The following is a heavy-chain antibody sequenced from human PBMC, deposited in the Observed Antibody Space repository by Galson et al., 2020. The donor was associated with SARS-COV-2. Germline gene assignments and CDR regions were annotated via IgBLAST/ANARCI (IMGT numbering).Heavy chain of an antibody. CDR3: ARDDVGPTADAFDI. CDR1: SGSVSSGSYL. J-gene: IGHJ3*02. Sequence: KASETLSLTCTASSGSVSSGSYLWSCIRQPPGKGLVWIGYISYSGNTNYNPAIKSRVTISVDTSNNQFPLKLSPVTAADTAVYCCARDDVGPTADAFDIWGQGTMVTVSS. V-gene: IGHV4-61*01. D-gene: IGHD1-26*01. CDR2: ISYSGNT.